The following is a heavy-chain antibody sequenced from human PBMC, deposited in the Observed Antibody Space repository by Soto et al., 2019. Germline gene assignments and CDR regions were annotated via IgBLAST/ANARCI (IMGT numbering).Heavy chain of an antibody. J-gene: IGHJ5*02. D-gene: IGHD3-3*01. CDR1: CYSISRGYY. Sequence: SDTLSLTCAVSCYSISRGYYWGWIRQPPGKGLEWIGSIYHSGSTYYNPSLKSRVTISVDTSKNQFSLKLSSVTAADTAVYYCARDWAHITIFGVVIYNWFDPWGQGTLVTVSS. CDR2: IYHSGST. V-gene: IGHV4-38-2*02. CDR3: ARDWAHITIFGVVIYNWFDP.